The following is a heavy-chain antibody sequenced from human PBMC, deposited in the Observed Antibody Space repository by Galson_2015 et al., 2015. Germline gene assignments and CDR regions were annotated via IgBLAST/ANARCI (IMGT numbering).Heavy chain of an antibody. V-gene: IGHV3-23*01. D-gene: IGHD5-18*01. Sequence: SLRLSCAASGFTFSSYAMTWVRQAPGKGLDWVSSISGSGDTTYYADSVKGRFTISRDNSKNTLYLQMNSLRAEDTALYYCTSRRYIQAGPSDYWGQGTLVTVSS. CDR3: TSRRYIQAGPSDY. J-gene: IGHJ4*02. CDR1: GFTFSSYA. CDR2: ISGSGDTT.